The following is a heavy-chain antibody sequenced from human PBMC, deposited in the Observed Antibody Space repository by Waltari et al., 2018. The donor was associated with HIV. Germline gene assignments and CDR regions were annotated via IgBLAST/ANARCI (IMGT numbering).Heavy chain of an antibody. CDR2: IYYSGST. CDR1: GGSISSGDFY. CDR3: ARDCCDFWSGYSRHYYYGMDV. D-gene: IGHD3-3*01. V-gene: IGHV4-30-4*01. Sequence: QVQLQESGPGLVKPSQTLSLTCTVSGGSISSGDFYWSGIRQPPGKGLEWFGYIYYSGSTYYNPSLKSRVTISVDTSKNQCSLKLSSVTAADTAVYYCARDCCDFWSGYSRHYYYGMDVWGQGTTVTVSS. J-gene: IGHJ6*02.